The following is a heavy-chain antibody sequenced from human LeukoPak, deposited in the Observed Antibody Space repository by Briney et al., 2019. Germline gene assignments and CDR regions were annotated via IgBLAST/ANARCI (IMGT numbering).Heavy chain of an antibody. CDR3: SRTSVAAKDDYYYYYYMDV. Sequence: ASVKVSCKTSGYTFTNYGISWVRQAPGQGLEWMGRINPNSGGTNYAQKFQGRVTMTRDTSISTAYMELSRLRSDDTAVYYCSRTSVAAKDDYYYYYYMDVWGKGTTVTVSS. CDR2: INPNSGGT. V-gene: IGHV1-2*06. D-gene: IGHD6-19*01. J-gene: IGHJ6*03. CDR1: GYTFTNYG.